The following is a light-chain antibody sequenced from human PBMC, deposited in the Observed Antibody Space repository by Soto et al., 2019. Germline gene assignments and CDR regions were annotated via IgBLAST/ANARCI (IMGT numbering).Light chain of an antibody. V-gene: IGKV3-20*01. Sequence: EIVFTQSPGTLSLSPGERATVCGRASQSVRSNYFAWYQQKPGQAPRLLIYGVSSRATGIPDRFSGSGSGTDFTLTISRLEPEDFAVYYCEQYGSSPRTFGQGTRLEIK. CDR1: QSVRSNY. J-gene: IGKJ5*01. CDR3: EQYGSSPRT. CDR2: GVS.